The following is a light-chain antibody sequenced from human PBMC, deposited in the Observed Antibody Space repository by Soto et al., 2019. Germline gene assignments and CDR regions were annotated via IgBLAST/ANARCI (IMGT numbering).Light chain of an antibody. J-gene: IGKJ1*01. V-gene: IGKV1-5*03. CDR2: KAS. CDR1: QSISTW. CDR3: QQYYTCPWT. Sequence: DIQMTQSPSTLSASVGDRVTMTCRASQSISTWLAWYQQRPGRAPKLLIYKASTLEGGVPSTFSGRAPGTEFTLSISRLQPDDFATYDCQQYYTCPWTFGQRTKVEIK.